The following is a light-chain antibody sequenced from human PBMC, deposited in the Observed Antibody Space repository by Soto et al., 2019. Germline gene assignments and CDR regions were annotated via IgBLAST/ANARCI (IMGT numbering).Light chain of an antibody. V-gene: IGLV1-44*01. CDR3: AAWDDSLNGVV. CDR1: SSNIGANA. J-gene: IGLJ2*01. Sequence: QAVVTQPPSASGTPGQRVTISCSGTSSNIGANAVYWYQQLPGTAPKLLMYTTNQRPSGVPDRFSGSKSGSSASLAISGLRSEDEADYFCAAWDDSLNGVVFGGGTKLTVL. CDR2: TTN.